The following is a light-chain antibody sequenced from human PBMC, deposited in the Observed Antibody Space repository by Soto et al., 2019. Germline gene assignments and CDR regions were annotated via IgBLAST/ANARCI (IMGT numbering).Light chain of an antibody. CDR3: QQYNNGWT. J-gene: IGKJ1*01. Sequence: EIVITQSPATLSVSAGERSNLSCRASQSVSSNLAWYQQKPGQAPRLLIYGASTRATGIPARFSGSGSGTEFTLTISSLQSEDFAVYYCQQYNNGWTFGQGTKVDIK. CDR1: QSVSSN. CDR2: GAS. V-gene: IGKV3-15*01.